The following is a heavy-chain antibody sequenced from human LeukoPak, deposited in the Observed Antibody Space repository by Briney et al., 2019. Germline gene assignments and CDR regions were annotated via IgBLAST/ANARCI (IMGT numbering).Heavy chain of an antibody. CDR1: GGSISSYY. V-gene: IGHV4-59*01. Sequence: SETLSLTCTVPGGSISSYYWSWIRQPPGKGLEWIGYIYYSGSTNYNPSLKSRVTISVDTSKNQFSLKLSSVTAADTAVYYCARVTAVAGTGWFDPWGQGTLVTVSS. CDR3: ARVTAVAGTGWFDP. J-gene: IGHJ5*02. CDR2: IYYSGST. D-gene: IGHD6-19*01.